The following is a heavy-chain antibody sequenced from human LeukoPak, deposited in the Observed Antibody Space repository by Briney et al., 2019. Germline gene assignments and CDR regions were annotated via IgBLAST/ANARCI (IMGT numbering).Heavy chain of an antibody. Sequence: GGSLRLSCAASGFTFSSYEMNWVRQAPGKGLERVSYISSSGSTIYYADSVKGRFTISRDNAKNSLYLQMNSLRAEDTAVYYCARLGYCSGGSCHWGQGTLVTVSS. D-gene: IGHD2-15*01. CDR2: ISSSGSTI. J-gene: IGHJ4*02. CDR3: ARLGYCSGGSCH. V-gene: IGHV3-48*03. CDR1: GFTFSSYE.